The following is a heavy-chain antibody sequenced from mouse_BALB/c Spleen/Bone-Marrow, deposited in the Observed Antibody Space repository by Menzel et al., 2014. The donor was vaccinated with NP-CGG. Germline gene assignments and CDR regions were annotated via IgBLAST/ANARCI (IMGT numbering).Heavy chain of an antibody. D-gene: IGHD1-1*01. V-gene: IGHV14-3*02. CDR3: ANYCGSSGRFAY. CDR1: GFNIKDTY. CDR2: IDPANGNT. Sequence: VQLQQSGAELVKPGASVKLSCTASGFNIKDTYMHWVKQRPEQGLEWIGRIDPANGNTKYDPKFKGKATITADTSSNTAYLQLSSLTSEDTAVDYCANYCGSSGRFAYWGQGTLVTVSA. J-gene: IGHJ3*01.